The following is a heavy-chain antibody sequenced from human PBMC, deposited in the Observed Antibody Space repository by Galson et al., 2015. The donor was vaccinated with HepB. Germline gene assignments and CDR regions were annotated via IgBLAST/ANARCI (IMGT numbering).Heavy chain of an antibody. CDR1: GFTFSRTG. CDR3: AKGTTSIDY. CDR2: ISVSGSGK. D-gene: IGHD1-1*01. V-gene: IGHV3-23*01. J-gene: IGHJ4*02. Sequence: SLRLSCAGSGFTFSRTGMTWVRQAPGKGLECVSAISVSGSGKDYADSVRGRVTISRDNSKNMLYLQMNDLRAEDTAVYYCAKGTTSIDYGGQETLVTVSS.